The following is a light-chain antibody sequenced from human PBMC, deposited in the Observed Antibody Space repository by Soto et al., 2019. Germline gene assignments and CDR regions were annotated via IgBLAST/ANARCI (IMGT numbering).Light chain of an antibody. CDR3: QQYYSYPRT. CDR1: QGISSY. V-gene: IGKV1-8*01. Sequence: AIRMTQSPSSLSASTGDRVTITCRASQGISSYLAWYQQKPGKAPKLLIYAASTLQSGVPSRFSGSGSGTDFNLTISCRQSEDFATYYCQQYYSYPRTFGQGTKVEIK. CDR2: AAS. J-gene: IGKJ1*01.